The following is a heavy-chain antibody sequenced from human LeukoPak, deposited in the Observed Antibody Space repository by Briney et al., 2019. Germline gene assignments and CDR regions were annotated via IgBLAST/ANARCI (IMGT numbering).Heavy chain of an antibody. CDR2: ISSSSSTI. CDR1: GFTFSSYV. J-gene: IGHJ4*02. V-gene: IGHV3-48*01. D-gene: IGHD2-15*01. CDR3: ARDRYCSGGSCYSGGRGY. Sequence: GGSLRLSCAASGFTFSSYVMNWVRQAPGKGLEWVSYISSSSSTIYYADSVKGRFTISRDNAKNSLYLQMNSLRAEDTAVYYCARDRYCSGGSCYSGGRGYWGQGTLVTVSS.